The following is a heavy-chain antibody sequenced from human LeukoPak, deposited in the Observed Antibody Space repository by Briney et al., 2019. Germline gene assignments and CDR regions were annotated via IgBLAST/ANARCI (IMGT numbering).Heavy chain of an antibody. CDR2: LNSDGASK. CDR1: GFSFSSYG. Sequence: GGSLRLSCAASGFSFSSYGMHWVRQAPGKGLEWVSGLNSDGASKYYADSVKGRFTISRDNSKNTLFLQMDSLRDDDTAVYYCANVNYIVSYILRDSDYWGQGTLVTVSS. D-gene: IGHD2-15*01. J-gene: IGHJ4*02. CDR3: ANVNYIVSYILRDSDY. V-gene: IGHV3-23*01.